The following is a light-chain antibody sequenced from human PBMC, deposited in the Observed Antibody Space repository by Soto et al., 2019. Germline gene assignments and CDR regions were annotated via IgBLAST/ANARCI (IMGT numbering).Light chain of an antibody. CDR3: QQSSHIPYT. V-gene: IGKV1-39*01. Sequence: DIQMTQSPSSLSASVGDRVTITCRASQTISSYLNWYQQSPGKAPKLLIYAASSLQSGVPSRFSCSGSGTDFTLTISSLQPEDFANYYCQQSSHIPYTFGQGTKLEIK. CDR2: AAS. CDR1: QTISSY. J-gene: IGKJ2*01.